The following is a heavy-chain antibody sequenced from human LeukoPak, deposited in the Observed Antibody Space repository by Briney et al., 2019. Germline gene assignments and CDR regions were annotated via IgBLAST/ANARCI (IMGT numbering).Heavy chain of an antibody. Sequence: SETLSLTCTVSGGSISSSSYYWGWIRQPPGKGLEWIGSIYYSGSTYYNPSLKSRVTISVDTSKNQFSLKVSSVTAADTAVYYCARTTRRAFNDAFDIWGQGTMVTVSS. J-gene: IGHJ3*02. CDR2: IYYSGST. D-gene: IGHD1-1*01. CDR3: ARTTRRAFNDAFDI. CDR1: GGSISSSSYY. V-gene: IGHV4-39*07.